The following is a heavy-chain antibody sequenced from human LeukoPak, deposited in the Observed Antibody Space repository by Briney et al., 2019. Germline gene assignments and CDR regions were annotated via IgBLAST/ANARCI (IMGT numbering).Heavy chain of an antibody. CDR1: GFTFSSYG. Sequence: PGGSLRLSCAASGFTFSSYGMPWVRQAPGKGLEWVAVISYDGSNKYYADSVKGRFTISRDNSKNTLYLQLNSLRAEDTAVYYCAREGNDESYDYWGQGTLVTVSS. D-gene: IGHD1-1*01. J-gene: IGHJ4*02. V-gene: IGHV3-30*03. CDR3: AREGNDESYDY. CDR2: ISYDGSNK.